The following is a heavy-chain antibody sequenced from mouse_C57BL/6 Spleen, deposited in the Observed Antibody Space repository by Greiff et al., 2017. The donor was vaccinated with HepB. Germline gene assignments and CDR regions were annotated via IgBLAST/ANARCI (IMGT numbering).Heavy chain of an antibody. V-gene: IGHV1-22*01. J-gene: IGHJ3*01. CDR2: INPNNGGT. Sequence: VQLKQSGPELVKPGASVKMSCKASGYTFTDYNMHWVKQSHGKSLEWIGYINPNNGGTSYNQKFKGKATLTVNKSSSTAYMELRSLTSEDSAVYYCARNSGDYGSSFFAYWGQGTLVTVSA. CDR1: GYTFTDYN. D-gene: IGHD1-1*01. CDR3: ARNSGDYGSSFFAY.